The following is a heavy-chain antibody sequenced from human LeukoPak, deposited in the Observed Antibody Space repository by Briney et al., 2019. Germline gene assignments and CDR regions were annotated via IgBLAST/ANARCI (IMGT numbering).Heavy chain of an antibody. CDR2: INPNSGGT. CDR1: GYTFTGYY. CDR3: ARAEMDLRFLEWSYYYYGMDV. Sequence: ASVKVSCKASGYTFTGYYMHWVRQAPGQGLEWMGRINPNSGGTNYAQKFQGRVTMTRDTSISTAYMELSSLRSEDTAVYYCARAEMDLRFLEWSYYYYGMDVWGQGTTVTVSS. D-gene: IGHD3-3*01. V-gene: IGHV1-2*06. J-gene: IGHJ6*02.